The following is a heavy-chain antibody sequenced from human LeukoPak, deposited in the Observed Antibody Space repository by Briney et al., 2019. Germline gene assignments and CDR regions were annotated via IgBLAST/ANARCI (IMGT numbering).Heavy chain of an antibody. D-gene: IGHD5-18*01. CDR3: AGAHYSYGFFDY. Sequence: GGSLRLSCSGSGFTFSSYGMHWVRQAPSKGLEWVGDIGYDGSNKYYADSVKGPITITRATSKNALYLQMNRIRAEDTAVYYCAGAHYSYGFFDYWGQGTLVTVSS. CDR2: IGYDGSNK. CDR1: GFTFSSYG. J-gene: IGHJ4*02. V-gene: IGHV3-33*01.